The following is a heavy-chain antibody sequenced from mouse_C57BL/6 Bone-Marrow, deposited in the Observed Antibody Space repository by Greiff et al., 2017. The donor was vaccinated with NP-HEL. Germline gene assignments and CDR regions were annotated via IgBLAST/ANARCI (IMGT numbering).Heavy chain of an antibody. D-gene: IGHD4-1*01. J-gene: IGHJ2*01. V-gene: IGHV5-4*01. Sequence: EVMLVESGGGLVKPGGSLKLSCAASGFTFSSYAMSWVRQTPEKRLEWVATISAGGSYTYYPDNVKGRFTISRDNAKNNLYLQMSHLKSEDTAMYYCARDRLGRYYFDDWGQCTTLTVSS. CDR3: ARDRLGRYYFDD. CDR2: ISAGGSYT. CDR1: GFTFSSYA.